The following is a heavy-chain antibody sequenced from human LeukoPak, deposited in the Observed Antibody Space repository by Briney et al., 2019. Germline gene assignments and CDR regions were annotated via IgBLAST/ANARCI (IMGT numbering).Heavy chain of an antibody. D-gene: IGHD4-17*01. J-gene: IGHJ4*02. V-gene: IGHV3-30-3*01. CDR2: ISYDGSDK. CDR1: GFNFRSYN. Sequence: PGGSLRLSCTASGFNFRSYNMYWVRQTPGKGLEWVALISYDGSDKAYADSVKGRFTISRDNSGSTMFLQMNSLRGEDTALYFCARDPQGLRILDYWGQGTLVTVSS. CDR3: ARDPQGLRILDY.